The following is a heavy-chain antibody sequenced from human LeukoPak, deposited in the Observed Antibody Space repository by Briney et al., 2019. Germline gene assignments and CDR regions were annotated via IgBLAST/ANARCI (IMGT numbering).Heavy chain of an antibody. J-gene: IGHJ4*02. CDR3: VRRDTGWNYFDY. CDR1: GGSISSSSYY. CDR2: IYYSGST. Sequence: SETLSLTCTVSGGSISSSSYYWGWIRQPPGKGLEWIGSIYYSGSTYYNPSLKSRVTISLDTSKDHLSLNLTSVVAADTAIYYCVRRDTGWNYFDYWGQGILVTVSS. D-gene: IGHD6-19*01. V-gene: IGHV4-39*02.